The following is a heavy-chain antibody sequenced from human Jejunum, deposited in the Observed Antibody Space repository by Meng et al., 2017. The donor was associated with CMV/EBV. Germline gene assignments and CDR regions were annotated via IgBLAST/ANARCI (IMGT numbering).Heavy chain of an antibody. J-gene: IGHJ4*02. D-gene: IGHD1-26*01. CDR2: LYAGGSS. CDR1: CFTVNSIY. V-gene: IGHV3-53*01. Sequence: SCFTVNSIYLSWVRQAPGKGLEWVSTLYAGGSSFYRDSVEGRFVISRDTSKNTLYLQMNSLRPEDTAIYYCAKGEGRPHYYFDYWGQGTLVTVSS. CDR3: AKGEGRPHYYFDY.